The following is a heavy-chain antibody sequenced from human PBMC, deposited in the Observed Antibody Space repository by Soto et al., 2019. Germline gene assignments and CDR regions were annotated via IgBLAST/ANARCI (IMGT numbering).Heavy chain of an antibody. Sequence: SLRLSCAASGFTFSSYSMNWVRQAPGKGLEWVSSISSSSSYIYYADSVKGRFTISRDNAKNSLYLQMNSLRAEDTAVYYCARGGGGYCSSTSCLPYGMDVWGQGTTVTVSS. D-gene: IGHD2-2*01. V-gene: IGHV3-21*01. CDR2: ISSSSSYI. CDR3: ARGGGGYCSSTSCLPYGMDV. J-gene: IGHJ6*02. CDR1: GFTFSSYS.